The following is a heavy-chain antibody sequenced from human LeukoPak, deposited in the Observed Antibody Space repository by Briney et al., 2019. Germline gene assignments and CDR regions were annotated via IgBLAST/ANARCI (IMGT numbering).Heavy chain of an antibody. D-gene: IGHD1-14*01. CDR3: ARVLARYGNLDY. V-gene: IGHV1-2*02. CDR2: INPNSGGT. Sequence: VGLVKVSCKASGYTFTSFYIHWVRQAPGQGLEWMGWINPNSGGTNYTQKFQGRVTMTRDTSISTAYMELFRLTSDDTAVYYCARVLARYGNLDYWGQGILVTVSS. CDR1: GYTFTSFY. J-gene: IGHJ4*02.